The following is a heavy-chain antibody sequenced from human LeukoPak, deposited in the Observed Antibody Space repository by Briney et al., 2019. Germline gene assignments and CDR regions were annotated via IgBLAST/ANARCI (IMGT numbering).Heavy chain of an antibody. Sequence: GGSLRLSCAASGFTFSSYSMNWVRQAPGKGLEWVSSISSSSSYIYYADSVKGRFTISRDNAKNSLYLQMNSLRAEDTAAYYCARVVYDSSGYYPSFDYWGQGTLVTVSS. J-gene: IGHJ4*02. CDR1: GFTFSSYS. V-gene: IGHV3-21*01. D-gene: IGHD3-22*01. CDR2: ISSSSSYI. CDR3: ARVVYDSSGYYPSFDY.